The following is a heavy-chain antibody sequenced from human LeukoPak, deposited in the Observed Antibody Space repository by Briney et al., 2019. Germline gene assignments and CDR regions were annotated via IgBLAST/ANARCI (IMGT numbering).Heavy chain of an antibody. V-gene: IGHV3-23*01. D-gene: IGHD6-13*01. J-gene: IGHJ4*02. CDR2: ISGSGGNT. CDR1: RFTFSSYA. CDR3: ARTFSSSWYD. Sequence: PVGSLRLSCAASRFTFSSYAMSWVRQAPGKGLEWVSTISGSGGNTFYADSVKGRFTISRDNSKNTLYLQMNSLRAEDTAVYYCARTFSSSWYDWGQGTLVTVSS.